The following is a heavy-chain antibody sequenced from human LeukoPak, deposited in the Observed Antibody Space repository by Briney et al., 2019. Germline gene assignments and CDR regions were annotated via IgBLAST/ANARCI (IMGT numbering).Heavy chain of an antibody. CDR3: ARAPPLTASRHNYYYYGTDV. Sequence: ASVKVSCKASGYTFTSYGISWVRQAPGQGLEWMGWISAYNGNTNYAQKLQDRVTMTTDTSTSTAYMELRSLRSDDTAVYYCARAPPLTASRHNYYYYGTDVWGQGTTVTVSS. CDR1: GYTFTSYG. J-gene: IGHJ6*02. D-gene: IGHD7-27*01. V-gene: IGHV1-18*01. CDR2: ISAYNGNT.